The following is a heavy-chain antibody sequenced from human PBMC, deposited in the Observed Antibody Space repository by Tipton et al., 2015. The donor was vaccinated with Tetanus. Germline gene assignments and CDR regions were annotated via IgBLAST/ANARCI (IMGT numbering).Heavy chain of an antibody. J-gene: IGHJ5*02. Sequence: TLSLTCAVNGGSFSGYYWSWLRRPPGKGLEWIGEVNRGGTTGSNPSLKSRVSMSVDTSKNQFSLNMTSVTAADTAVYYCAMLPKHWLAHRGAPWGQGIQVTVSS. D-gene: IGHD6-19*01. V-gene: IGHV4-34*01. CDR2: VNRGGTT. CDR3: AMLPKHWLAHRGAP. CDR1: GGSFSGYY.